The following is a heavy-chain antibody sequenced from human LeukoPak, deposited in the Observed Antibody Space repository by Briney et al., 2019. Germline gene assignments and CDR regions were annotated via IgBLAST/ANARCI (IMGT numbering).Heavy chain of an antibody. CDR1: GGSFSGYY. Sequence: PSETLSLTCAVSGGSFSGYYWTWIRQPPGKGLEWIGEINHSGSANYNPSLMSRVTISLDTYKNHFSLNLSSVTAADTAVYYCARAQGPVTTHWGQGTLVTVSS. CDR3: ARAQGPVTTH. D-gene: IGHD4-17*01. V-gene: IGHV4-34*01. J-gene: IGHJ4*02. CDR2: INHSGSA.